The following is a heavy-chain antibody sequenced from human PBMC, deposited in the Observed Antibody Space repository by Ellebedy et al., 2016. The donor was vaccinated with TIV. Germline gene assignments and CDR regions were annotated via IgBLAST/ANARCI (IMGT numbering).Heavy chain of an antibody. J-gene: IGHJ5*02. V-gene: IGHV4-59*01. CDR2: IYYNGNT. D-gene: IGHD2/OR15-2a*01. Sequence: ESLKISCAASGFTFNNAWMSWVRQAPGKGLECIGYIYYNGNTNYNPSLKSRVTISVDTSKNQFSLKLSSVTAADTAVYYCARSAYYMEWLDPWGQGTLVTVSS. CDR3: ARSAYYMEWLDP. CDR1: GFTFNNAW.